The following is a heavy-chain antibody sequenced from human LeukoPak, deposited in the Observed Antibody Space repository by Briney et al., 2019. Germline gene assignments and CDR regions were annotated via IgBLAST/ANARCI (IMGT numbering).Heavy chain of an antibody. CDR3: ARDRDYGDYNTQDLFVY. Sequence: GASVKVSCKASGYTFTSYDFNWLRQATGQGPEWMGWMNPNSGATGYAQKFQGRVTMTRSASINTAYMELTNLRSEDTAVYYCARDRDYGDYNTQDLFVYWGQGTLVTVSS. CDR2: MNPNSGAT. D-gene: IGHD4-17*01. J-gene: IGHJ4*02. CDR1: GYTFTSYD. V-gene: IGHV1-8*01.